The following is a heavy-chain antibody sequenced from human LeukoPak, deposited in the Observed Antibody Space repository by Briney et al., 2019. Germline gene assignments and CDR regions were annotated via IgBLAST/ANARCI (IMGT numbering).Heavy chain of an antibody. J-gene: IGHJ5*02. V-gene: IGHV1-69*04. CDR3: ARLVLGELSLNWLDP. CDR2: IIPILGIA. Sequence: SVKVSCKASGGTFSSYAISWVRQAPGQGLEGMGRIIPILGIANYAQKFQGRVTITADKSTSAAYMELSSLRSEDTAVYYCARLVLGELSLNWLDPWGQGTLVTVSS. D-gene: IGHD3-16*02. CDR1: GGTFSSYA.